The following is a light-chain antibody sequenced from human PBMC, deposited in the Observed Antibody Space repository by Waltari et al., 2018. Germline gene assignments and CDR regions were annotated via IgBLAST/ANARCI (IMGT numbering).Light chain of an antibody. CDR1: QSVSRR. Sequence: QMTQSPSTLSASVGDRVTLTCRASQSVSRRLAWYQQTPGKAPFFLIYEASTLGGGVPSRFSGSGSGTEFTLTISSLQPDDFVTYYCQHYHSYPLTFGGGTKVEI. J-gene: IGKJ4*01. CDR2: EAS. V-gene: IGKV1-5*03. CDR3: QHYHSYPLT.